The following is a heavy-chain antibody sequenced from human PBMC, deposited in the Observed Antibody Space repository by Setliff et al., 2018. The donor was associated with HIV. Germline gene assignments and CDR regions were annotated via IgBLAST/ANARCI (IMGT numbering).Heavy chain of an antibody. CDR2: MSPNGGNT. J-gene: IGHJ4*02. D-gene: IGHD3-10*01. V-gene: IGHV1-8*02. CDR3: ATDRTQTGISLVRGRLTDPARYPLDY. CDR1: GGIFSNYA. Sequence: GASVKVSCKASGGIFSNYAINWVRLAPGQGLEWMGGMSPNGGNTGYAQKFQDRVTMTRDTSISTAYMELSSITSDDTAVYYCATDRTQTGISLVRGRLTDPARYPLDYWGQGTLVTVSS.